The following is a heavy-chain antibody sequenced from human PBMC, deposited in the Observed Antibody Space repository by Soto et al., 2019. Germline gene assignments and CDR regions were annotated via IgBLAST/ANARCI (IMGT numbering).Heavy chain of an antibody. CDR3: ANAGNYYDSSGYYYGDY. J-gene: IGHJ4*02. CDR1: GFTFSSYA. D-gene: IGHD3-22*01. V-gene: IGHV3-23*01. CDR2: ISGSGGST. Sequence: GGSLRLSCAASGFTFSSYAMSWVRQAPGKGLEWVSAISGSGGSTYYADSVKGRFTISRDNSKNTLYLQMNSLRAEDTAIYYCANAGNYYDSSGYYYGDYWGQGTLVTVSS.